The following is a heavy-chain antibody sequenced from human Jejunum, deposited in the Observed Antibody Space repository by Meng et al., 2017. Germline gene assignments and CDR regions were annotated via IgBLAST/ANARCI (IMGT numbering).Heavy chain of an antibody. J-gene: IGHJ3*01. CDR2: IYHIGST. Sequence: SETLSLTCAVSGGSITGTKWWSWVRQAPGKGLEWIGEIYHIGSTNYNKSPKSRVTISADKSKNQFSLNLRSVSAADTAIYYCARDEGGDSFKGHAFDLWGQGTLVTVSS. D-gene: IGHD2-21*02. V-gene: IGHV4-4*02. CDR1: GGSITGTKW. CDR3: ARDEGGDSFKGHAFDL.